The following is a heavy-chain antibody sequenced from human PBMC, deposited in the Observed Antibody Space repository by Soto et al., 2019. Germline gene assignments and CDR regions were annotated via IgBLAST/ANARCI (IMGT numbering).Heavy chain of an antibody. Sequence: PGESLKISCKGSGYSFTSYWIGWVRQMPGKGLEWMGIIYPGDSDTRYSPSFQGQVTISADKSISTAYLQWSSLKASDTAMYYCASSSTVTPYHYYYYMDVWGKGTTVTVSS. J-gene: IGHJ6*03. V-gene: IGHV5-51*01. CDR3: ASSSTVTPYHYYYYMDV. CDR1: GYSFTSYW. CDR2: IYPGDSDT. D-gene: IGHD4-17*01.